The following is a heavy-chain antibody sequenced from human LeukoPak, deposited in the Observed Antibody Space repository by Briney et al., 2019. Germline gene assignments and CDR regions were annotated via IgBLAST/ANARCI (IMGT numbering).Heavy chain of an antibody. D-gene: IGHD3-10*01. J-gene: IGHJ5*02. V-gene: IGHV1-18*01. CDR3: ARDGELWFGEQYNWFDP. Sequence: ASVKVSCKASGYTFTSYGISWVRQAPGQGLEWMGWISAYNGNTNYAQKLQGGVTMTTDTSTSTAYMELRSLRSDDTAVYYCARDGELWFGEQYNWFDPWGQGTLVTVSS. CDR2: ISAYNGNT. CDR1: GYTFTSYG.